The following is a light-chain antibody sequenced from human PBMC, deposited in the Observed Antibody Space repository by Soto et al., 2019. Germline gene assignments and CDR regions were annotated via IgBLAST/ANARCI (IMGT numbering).Light chain of an antibody. Sequence: QSALTQPASVSGSPGQSITISCTGSSSDVGGYKYVSWYQQHPGKAPKLIIYDVSNRPSGVSNRISGSKSGNTASLTISGLQAEDEADYYCSSYTTRTAVIFGGGTKLTVL. V-gene: IGLV2-14*01. J-gene: IGLJ2*01. CDR2: DVS. CDR1: SSDVGGYKY. CDR3: SSYTTRTAVI.